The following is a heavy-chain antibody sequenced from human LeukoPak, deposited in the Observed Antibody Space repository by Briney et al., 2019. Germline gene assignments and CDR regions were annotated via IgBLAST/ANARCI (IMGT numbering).Heavy chain of an antibody. CDR1: GGSISSHY. Sequence: SETLSLTWNVSGGSISSHYWSWIRQSPGEGLEWNGYIYDTGIYDTENTNYNPSLRSRVTITMDMSKNQFSLNLASVAAADTAVYYCARVRVVAGTRSSWFDPWGQGTLVTVSS. D-gene: IGHD6-19*01. CDR3: ARVRVVAGTRSSWFDP. J-gene: IGHJ5*02. CDR2: IYDTGIYDTENT. V-gene: IGHV4-59*11.